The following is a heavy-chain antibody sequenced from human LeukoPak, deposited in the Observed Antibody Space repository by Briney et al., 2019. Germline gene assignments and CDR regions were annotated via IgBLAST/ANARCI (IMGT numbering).Heavy chain of an antibody. CDR3: ARDPATYYYDSSGYDAFDI. J-gene: IGHJ3*02. CDR1: GFTVSSNY. Sequence: PGGSLRLSCAASGFTVSSNYMSWVRQAPGKGLEWVSVIYSGGSTYYADSVKGRFTISRDNAKNSLYLQMNSLRAEDTAVYYCARDPATYYYDSSGYDAFDIWGQGTMVTVSS. CDR2: IYSGGST. V-gene: IGHV3-53*01. D-gene: IGHD3-22*01.